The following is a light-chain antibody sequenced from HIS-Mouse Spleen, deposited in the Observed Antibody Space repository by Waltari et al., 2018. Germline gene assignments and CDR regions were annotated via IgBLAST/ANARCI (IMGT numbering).Light chain of an antibody. CDR2: DVS. V-gene: IGLV2-14*03. J-gene: IGLJ2*01. Sequence: QSALTQPASVSGSPGQSITISCTGPSSYVGGYTYVSRYQQHPGKAPKLMIYDVSNRPSGVSNRFSGSKSGNTASLTISGLQAEDEADYYCSSYTSSSTLDVVFGGGTKLTVL. CDR1: SSYVGGYTY. CDR3: SSYTSSSTLDVV.